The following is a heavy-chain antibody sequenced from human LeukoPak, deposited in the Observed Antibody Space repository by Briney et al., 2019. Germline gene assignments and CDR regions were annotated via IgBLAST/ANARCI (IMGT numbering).Heavy chain of an antibody. CDR1: GGSISSSSYY. D-gene: IGHD3-10*01. J-gene: IGHJ5*02. V-gene: IGHV4-61*01. CDR3: ARVIWFGELLGWFDP. CDR2: IYYSGST. Sequence: PSETLSLTCTVSGGSISSSSYYWSWIRQPPGKGLEWIGYIYYSGSTNYNPSLKSRVTISVDTSKNQFSLKLSSVTAADTAVYYCARVIWFGELLGWFDPWGQGTLVTVSS.